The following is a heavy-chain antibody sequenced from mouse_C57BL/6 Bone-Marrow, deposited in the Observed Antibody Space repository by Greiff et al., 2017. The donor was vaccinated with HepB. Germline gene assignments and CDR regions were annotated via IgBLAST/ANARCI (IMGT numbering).Heavy chain of an antibody. D-gene: IGHD2-3*01. J-gene: IGHJ4*01. CDR2: INPYNGDT. CDR1: GYSFTGYF. CDR3: ARDDGYSYCAMDY. V-gene: IGHV1-20*01. Sequence: EVQLQQSGPELVKPGDSVKISCKASGYSFTGYFMNWVMQSHGKSLEWIGRINPYNGDTFYNQKFKGKATLTVDKSSSTAHMELRSLTAEDSAVYYCARDDGYSYCAMDYWGQGTAATVSS.